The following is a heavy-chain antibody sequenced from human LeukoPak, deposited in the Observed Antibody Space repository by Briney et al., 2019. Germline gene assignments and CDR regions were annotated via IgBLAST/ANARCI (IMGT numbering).Heavy chain of an antibody. CDR1: GFTFSSYG. D-gene: IGHD4-17*01. J-gene: IGHJ4*02. Sequence: GGSLRLSCAASGFTFSSYGMSWVRQAPGKGLEWVSGMSGSGGNTYYADSVKGRFTISRDNAKNSLYLQMNSLRAEDTALYYCAKDIASTVTTFDYWGQGTLVTVSS. CDR2: MSGSGGNT. V-gene: IGHV3-23*01. CDR3: AKDIASTVTTFDY.